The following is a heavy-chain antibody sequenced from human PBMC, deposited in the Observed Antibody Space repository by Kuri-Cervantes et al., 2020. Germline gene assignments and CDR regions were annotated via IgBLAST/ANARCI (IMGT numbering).Heavy chain of an antibody. CDR2: ISWNSGSI. Sequence: SLKISCAASGFTFDDYAMHWVRQAPGKGLEWVSGISWNSGSIGYADSVKGRFTISRDNAKNSLYLQMNSLRAEDTALYYCAKGDYDSSGYVDYRGQGTLVTVSS. CDR3: AKGDYDSSGYVDY. V-gene: IGHV3-9*01. CDR1: GFTFDDYA. D-gene: IGHD3-22*01. J-gene: IGHJ4*02.